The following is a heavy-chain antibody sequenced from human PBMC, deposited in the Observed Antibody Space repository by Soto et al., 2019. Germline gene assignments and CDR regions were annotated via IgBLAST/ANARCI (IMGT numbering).Heavy chain of an antibody. J-gene: IGHJ4*02. CDR2: IRPSTSET. Sequence: PGESLKFSCKGAGYNFANYRIGWVRQLSGKGLEWMGIIRPSTSETLYSWAFQGQVTISADKSISTAYLQWASLTASGTAIYYCIKRGYVGYDLNVRYGGQGTEVTGS. CDR3: IKRGYVGYDLNVRY. V-gene: IGHV5-51*01. CDR1: GYNFANYR. D-gene: IGHD5-12*01.